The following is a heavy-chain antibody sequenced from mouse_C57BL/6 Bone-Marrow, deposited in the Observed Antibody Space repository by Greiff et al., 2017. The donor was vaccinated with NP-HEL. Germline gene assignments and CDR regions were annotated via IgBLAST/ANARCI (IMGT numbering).Heavy chain of an antibody. J-gene: IGHJ3*01. CDR2: ISGGGGNT. CDR1: GFTFTSYT. D-gene: IGHD4-1*01. V-gene: IGHV5-9*01. Sequence: EVKLMESGGGLVKPGGSLKLSCAASGFTFTSYTMSWVRQTPVKRLEWVATISGGGGNTYYPDSVKGRFTMSGDNAKNTLYLQMSSLRSEDTALYYCARRGWDAWFAYGGQGTVVTVSA. CDR3: ARRGWDAWFAY.